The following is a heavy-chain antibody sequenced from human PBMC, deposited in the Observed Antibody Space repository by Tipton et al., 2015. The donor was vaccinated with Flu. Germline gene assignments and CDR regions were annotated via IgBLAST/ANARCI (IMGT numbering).Heavy chain of an antibody. Sequence: TLSLTCSVSGDSIGSRYYWGWIRQPPGQGLEWIGNIHRTGSTYYNPSLKSRVTISVDTSRNQFSLRLSSVTAADTAVYYCARHTGDSVRGVIDYWGQGTLVTVSS. CDR2: IHRTGST. CDR1: GDSIGSRYY. CDR3: ARHTGDSVRGVIDY. D-gene: IGHD3-10*02. J-gene: IGHJ4*02. V-gene: IGHV4-38-2*01.